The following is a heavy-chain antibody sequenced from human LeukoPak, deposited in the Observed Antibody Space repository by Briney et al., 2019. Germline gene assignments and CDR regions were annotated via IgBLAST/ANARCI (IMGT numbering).Heavy chain of an antibody. CDR1: GFSLSTSGMC. CDR3: ARGSNRVTSCYNAVDY. D-gene: IGHD2-2*02. CDR2: IDWDDDK. Sequence: SGPALVKPTQTLTLTCTFSGFSLSTSGMCVSWIRQPPGKALEWLARIDWDDDKYYTTSLKTRLTISKDTSKNQVVLTMTNMDPVDTATYYCARGSNRVTSCYNAVDYWGQGTLVTVSS. V-gene: IGHV2-70*11. J-gene: IGHJ4*02.